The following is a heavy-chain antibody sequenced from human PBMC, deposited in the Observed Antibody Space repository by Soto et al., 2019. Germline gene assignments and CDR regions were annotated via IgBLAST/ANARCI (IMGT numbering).Heavy chain of an antibody. Sequence: QVQLVQSGAEVKKPGASVRVSCKAAGYTFTDYHMHWVRQAPGQGLEGMAWINPNSGGTTYAQKFVGRYTMPRYGHISLVCMELSRLRSDAAAMYYCAVTVGRVPRRSAWAYCYYSSDVWGQGTTVTVSS. CDR3: AVTVGRVPRRSAWAYCYYSSDV. CDR1: GYTFTDYH. J-gene: IGHJ6*01. CDR2: INPNSGGT. D-gene: IGHD1-26*01. V-gene: IGHV1-2*02.